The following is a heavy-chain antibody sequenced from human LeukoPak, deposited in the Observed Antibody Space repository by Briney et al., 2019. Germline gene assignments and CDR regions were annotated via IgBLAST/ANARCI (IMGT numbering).Heavy chain of an antibody. CDR1: GFTFSSYS. D-gene: IGHD1-26*01. J-gene: IGHJ4*02. CDR2: ISSSSSYI. CDR3: ARRREEAFDY. V-gene: IGHV3-21*01. Sequence: GGSLRLSCAASGFTFSSYSMNWVRQAPGKGLGWVSSISSSSSYIYYADSVKGRFTISRDNAKNSLYLQMNSLRAEDTAVYYCARRREEAFDYWGQGTLVTVSS.